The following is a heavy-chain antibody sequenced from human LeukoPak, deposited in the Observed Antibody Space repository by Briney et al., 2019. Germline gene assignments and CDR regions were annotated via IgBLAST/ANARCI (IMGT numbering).Heavy chain of an antibody. Sequence: GESLKISCEGSGYSFSNYWIGWVRQMPGKGLEWMGIIYPGDYETRYSPSFQGLVTISVDKSISTAYLQWSSLTASDTAMYYCAIPPGYCGNDCSFAHWGQGTLVTVYS. CDR3: AIPPGYCGNDCSFAH. CDR2: IYPGDYET. V-gene: IGHV5-51*01. CDR1: GYSFSNYW. J-gene: IGHJ4*02. D-gene: IGHD2-21*02.